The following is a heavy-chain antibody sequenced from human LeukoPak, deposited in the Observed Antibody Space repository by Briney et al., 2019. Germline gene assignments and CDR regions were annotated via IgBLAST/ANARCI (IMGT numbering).Heavy chain of an antibody. CDR1: GFTFNTFN. J-gene: IGHJ4*02. D-gene: IGHD6-19*01. CDR3: GRFGYVAGVDL. Sequence: GGSLRLSCAASGFTFNTFNMNWVRQAPGKGLEWVSSITSGGDYIYYADSVKGRFTTSRDNAKNLVYLQMNSLRGEDSAVYHCGRFGYVAGVDLWGQGTLVTVSS. V-gene: IGHV3-21*01. CDR2: ITSGGDYI.